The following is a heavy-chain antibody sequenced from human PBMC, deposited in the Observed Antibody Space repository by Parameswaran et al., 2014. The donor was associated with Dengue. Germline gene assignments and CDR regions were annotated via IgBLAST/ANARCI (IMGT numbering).Heavy chain of an antibody. CDR3: ARLPDGDYDIGY. CDR2: IYYSGST. J-gene: IGHJ4*02. V-gene: IGHV4-31*02. D-gene: IGHD4-17*01. Sequence: RWIRQPPGKGLEWIGYIYYSGSTYYNPSLKSRVTISVDTSKNQFSLKLSSVTAADTAVYYCARLPDGDYDIGYWGQGTLVTVSS.